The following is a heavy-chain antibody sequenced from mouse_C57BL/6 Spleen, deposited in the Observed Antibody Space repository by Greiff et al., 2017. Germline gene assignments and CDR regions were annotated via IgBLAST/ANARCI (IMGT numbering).Heavy chain of an antibody. V-gene: IGHV1-80*01. CDR2: IYPGDGDT. CDR3: ARREVVAPNYYDMDD. D-gene: IGHD1-1*01. Sequence: VQLQQSGAELVKPGASVKISCKASGYAFSSYWMNWVKQRPGKGLEWIGQIYPGDGDTNYNGKFKGKATLTADKSSSTAYMQLSSLTSEDSAVYFCARREVVAPNYYDMDDWGKGTSVTVSS. J-gene: IGHJ4*01. CDR1: GYAFSSYW.